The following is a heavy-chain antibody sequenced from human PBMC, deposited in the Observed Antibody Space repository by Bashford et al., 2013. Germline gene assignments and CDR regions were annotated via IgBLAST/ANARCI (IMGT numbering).Heavy chain of an antibody. CDR1: GYTFTSYD. CDR3: ARLGYFHYGMDV. J-gene: IGHJ6*02. CDR2: MNPNSGNT. Sequence: ASVKVSCKASGYTFTSYDINWVRQATGQGLEWMGWMNPNSGNTGYAQKFQGRVTMTRNTSISTAYMELSSLRSEDTAVYYCARLGYFHYGMDVWGQGTTVTVSS. D-gene: IGHD2-15*01. V-gene: IGHV1-8*01.